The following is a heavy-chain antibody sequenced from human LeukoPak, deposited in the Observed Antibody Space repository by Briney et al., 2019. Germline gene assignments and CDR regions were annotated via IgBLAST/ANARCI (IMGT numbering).Heavy chain of an antibody. D-gene: IGHD5-24*01. V-gene: IGHV3-23*01. CDR2: ISGSGGST. CDR3: VTGDDSRDGYNPRFDY. Sequence: GGSLRLSCAASGFTFSSYAMSWVRQAPGKGLEWVSAISGSGGSTYYADSVKGRFTISRDNSKSTLYLQMNSLRAEDTAVYYSVTGDDSRDGYNPRFDYWGQGTLVTVSS. J-gene: IGHJ4*02. CDR1: GFTFSSYA.